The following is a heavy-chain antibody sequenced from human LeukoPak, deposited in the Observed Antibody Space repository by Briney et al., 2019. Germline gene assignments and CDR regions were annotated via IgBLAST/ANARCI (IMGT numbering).Heavy chain of an antibody. J-gene: IGHJ6*03. V-gene: IGHV3-7*03. CDR3: ARAFGYRSYPYYYYYYMDV. Sequence: GGSLRLSCAASGFTFSSSWMTWVRQAPGKGLEWVASIREDGSEKTSVDSVKGRFTISRQNAKNSLYLQMNTLRADDTAVYHCARAFGYRSYPYYYYYYMDVWGKGTTVTISS. CDR1: GFTFSSSW. D-gene: IGHD6-13*01. CDR2: IREDGSEK.